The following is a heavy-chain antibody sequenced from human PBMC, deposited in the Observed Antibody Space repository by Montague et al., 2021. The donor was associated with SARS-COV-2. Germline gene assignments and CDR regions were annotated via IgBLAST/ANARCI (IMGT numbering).Heavy chain of an antibody. D-gene: IGHD3-10*01. CDR2: IFYTGSA. Sequence: SETLSLTCTVSGDSVSSGKYFWTWIRQPPGKGLEWIGYIFYTGSANYNPSLKSRVTISVDTSDSQFSLKLKSMSAADTAVYYCARVGNYLGVYWGQGILVTVSS. CDR3: ARVGNYLGVY. CDR1: GDSVSSGKYF. V-gene: IGHV4-61*01. J-gene: IGHJ4*02.